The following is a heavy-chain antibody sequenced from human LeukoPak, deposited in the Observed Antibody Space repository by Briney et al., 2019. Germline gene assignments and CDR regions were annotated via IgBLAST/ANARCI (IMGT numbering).Heavy chain of an antibody. Sequence: GGSLRLSCAASGFIFSSYGMHWVRQAPGKGLEWVAVISDYGENKYYGDSVKGRFTISRDNSKNTLYLQMSSLRPEDTAVYYCAKDFYYGISGATKIIDYWGQGTLVTVSS. CDR3: AKDFYYGISGATKIIDY. V-gene: IGHV3-30*18. J-gene: IGHJ4*02. CDR2: ISDYGENK. CDR1: GFIFSSYG. D-gene: IGHD3-22*01.